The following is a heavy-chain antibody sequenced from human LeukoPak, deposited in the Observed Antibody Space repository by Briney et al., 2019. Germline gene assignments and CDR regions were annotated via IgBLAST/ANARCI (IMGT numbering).Heavy chain of an antibody. J-gene: IGHJ5*02. CDR2: IYYSGST. CDR1: GGSISSHY. D-gene: IGHD2-2*02. V-gene: IGHV4-59*11. Sequence: SETLSLTCTVSGGSISSHYWSWIRQPPGKGLEWIGYIYYSGSTNYNPSLKSRVTISVDTSKNQFSLKLSSVTAADTAVYYCARETYCSSTSCYIEGPHLFDPWGQGTLVTVSS. CDR3: ARETYCSSTSCYIEGPHLFDP.